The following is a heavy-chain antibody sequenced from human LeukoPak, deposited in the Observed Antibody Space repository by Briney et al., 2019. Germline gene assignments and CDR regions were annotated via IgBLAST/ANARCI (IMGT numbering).Heavy chain of an antibody. CDR3: AKDRNPVLRYFDWLIDY. D-gene: IGHD3-9*01. J-gene: IGHJ4*02. CDR2: ISGSGGST. Sequence: GGSLRLSCAASGFTFSSYGMSWVRQAPGKGLEWVSAISGSGGSTYYADSVKGRFTISRDNSKNTLYLQMNSLRAEDTAVYYCAKDRNPVLRYFDWLIDYWGQGTLVTVSS. CDR1: GFTFSSYG. V-gene: IGHV3-23*01.